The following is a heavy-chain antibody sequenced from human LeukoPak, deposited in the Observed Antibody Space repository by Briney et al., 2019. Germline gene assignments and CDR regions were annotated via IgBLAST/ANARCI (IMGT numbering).Heavy chain of an antibody. J-gene: IGHJ4*02. V-gene: IGHV4-59*11. CDR3: ARGQFGTFDY. CDR2: IYYSGST. Sequence: PSETLSLTCTVSGGSISSHYWSWIRQPPGKGVEGIGYIYYSGSTDYNPSLQSRVTISVDTSKNQFSLKLSSVTAADTAVYYCARGQFGTFDYWGQGTLVTASS. D-gene: IGHD3-10*01. CDR1: GGSISSHY.